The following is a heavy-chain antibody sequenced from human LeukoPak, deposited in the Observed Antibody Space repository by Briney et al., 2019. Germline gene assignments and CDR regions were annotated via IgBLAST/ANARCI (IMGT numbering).Heavy chain of an antibody. CDR1: GYTFTTYY. J-gene: IGHJ4*02. V-gene: IGHV1-46*01. CDR2: INPSGGTT. D-gene: IGHD6-19*01. CDR3: ARGRPGSGWSFDY. Sequence: ASVKVSYKTSGYTFTTYYMHWVRHAPGQGLEWMGIINPSGGTTNYAQNFQGRVTMTRDTSTTTLYMELSSLRSEDTAVYYCARGRPGSGWSFDYWGQGTLVTVSS.